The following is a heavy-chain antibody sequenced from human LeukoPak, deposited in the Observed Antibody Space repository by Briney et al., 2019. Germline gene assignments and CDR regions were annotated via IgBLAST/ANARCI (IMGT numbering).Heavy chain of an antibody. CDR2: MYYSGST. J-gene: IGHJ4*02. Sequence: PSETLSLTCTVSGGSINNYYWSWIRQPPGKGLEWIGYMYYSGSTNYNPSLKSRVTISVDTSKNQFSLKLSSVTAADTAVYYCAREYGDYGGGPFDYWGQGTLVTVSS. V-gene: IGHV4-59*01. D-gene: IGHD4-17*01. CDR3: AREYGDYGGGPFDY. CDR1: GGSINNYY.